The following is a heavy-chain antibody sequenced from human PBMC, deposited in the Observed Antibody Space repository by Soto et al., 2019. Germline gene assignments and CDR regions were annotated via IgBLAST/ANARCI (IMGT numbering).Heavy chain of an antibody. J-gene: IGHJ1*01. CDR2: INNSGSN. D-gene: IGHD6-13*01. CDR1: GGSFGGYY. V-gene: IGHV4-34*01. Sequence: PAETLSLTCGVYGGSFGGYYWSWIRQPAGKVLEWMGGINNSGSNNYNPSLKSRVTISVDTSTNQFSLKLSGVTAADTAVYYCATKNLRIAGVQHWGQGTLVTVS. CDR3: ATKNLRIAGVQH.